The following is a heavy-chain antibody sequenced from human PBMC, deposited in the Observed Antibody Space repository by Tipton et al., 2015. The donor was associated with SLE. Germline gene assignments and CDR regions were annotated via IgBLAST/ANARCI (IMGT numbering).Heavy chain of an antibody. CDR1: GGSFSGYA. J-gene: IGHJ4*02. CDR3: ARSEQRRGGGFDY. Sequence: TLSLTCTISGGSFSGYAWSWIRQPPGKRLEWIGRIYTSGSTNHNPSLKSRVTISVDTSKNQFSLKLSSVTAADTAVYYCARSEQRRGGGFDYWGQGTLVTVSS. D-gene: IGHD6-25*01. CDR2: IYTSGST. V-gene: IGHV4-4*08.